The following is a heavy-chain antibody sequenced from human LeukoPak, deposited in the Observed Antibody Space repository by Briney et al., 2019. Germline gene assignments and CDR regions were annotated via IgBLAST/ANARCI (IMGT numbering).Heavy chain of an antibody. J-gene: IGHJ6*03. Sequence: SQTLSLTCAISGDSVSSNSAAWNWIRQSPSRGLEWLGRTYYRSKWYNDYAVSVKSRITINPDTSKNQFSLQLNSVTPEDTAVYYCARAGIAARPGVTYYMDVWGKGTTVTVSS. CDR3: ARAGIAARPGVTYYMDV. D-gene: IGHD6-6*01. CDR1: GDSVSSNSAA. V-gene: IGHV6-1*01. CDR2: TYYRSKWYN.